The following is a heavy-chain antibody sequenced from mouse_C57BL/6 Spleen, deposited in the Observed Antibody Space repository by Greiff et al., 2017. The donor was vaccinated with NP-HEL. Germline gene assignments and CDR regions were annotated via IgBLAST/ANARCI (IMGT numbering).Heavy chain of an antibody. D-gene: IGHD1-1*01. J-gene: IGHJ4*01. CDR1: GFTFSSYG. CDR3: ARQGSRYAMDY. V-gene: IGHV5-6*01. CDR2: ISSGGSYT. Sequence: EVKLVESGGDLVKPGGSLKLSCAASGFTFSSYGMSWVRQTPDKRLEWVATISSGGSYTYYPDSVKGRFTISRDNAKNTLYLQMSSLKSEDTAMYYCARQGSRYAMDYWGQGPSVTVSS.